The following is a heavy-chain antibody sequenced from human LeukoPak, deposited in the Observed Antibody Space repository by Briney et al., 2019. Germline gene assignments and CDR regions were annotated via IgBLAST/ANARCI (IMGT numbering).Heavy chain of an antibody. J-gene: IGHJ4*02. V-gene: IGHV4-59*01. CDR1: GGSISSYY. Sequence: SETLSLTCTVSGGSISSYYWSWLRQPPGKGLEWIGYIYYSGSTNYNPSLKSRVTISVDTSKNQFSLKLSSVTAADTAVYYCARGYYYDSSGYYYDTFDYWGQGTLVTVSS. CDR3: ARGYYYDSSGYYYDTFDY. D-gene: IGHD3-22*01. CDR2: IYYSGST.